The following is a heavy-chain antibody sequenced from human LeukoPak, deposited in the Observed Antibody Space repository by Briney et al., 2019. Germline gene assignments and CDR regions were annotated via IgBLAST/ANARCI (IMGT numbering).Heavy chain of an antibody. V-gene: IGHV3-30-3*01. CDR1: GFTFSSYA. CDR3: ARGRGPPNYYYYYYMDV. J-gene: IGHJ6*03. CDR2: ISYDGSNK. Sequence: GRSLRLSCAASGFTFSSYAMHWVRQAPGKGLEWVAVISYDGSNKYYADSVKGRFTISRDNSKNTLYLQMNSLRAEDTAVYYCARGRGPPNYYYYYYMDVWGKGTTVTVSS.